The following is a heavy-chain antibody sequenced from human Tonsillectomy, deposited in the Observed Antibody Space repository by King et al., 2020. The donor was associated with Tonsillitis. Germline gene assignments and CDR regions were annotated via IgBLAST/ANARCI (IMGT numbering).Heavy chain of an antibody. CDR1: GGSISSSSYY. CDR3: ARQVQQLVPDY. J-gene: IGHJ4*02. CDR2: IYYSGST. D-gene: IGHD6-13*01. V-gene: IGHV4-39*01. Sequence: LQLQESGPGLVKPSETLSLTCTVSGGSISSSSYYWGWIRQPPGKGLEWIGSIYYSGSTYYNPSLKSRVTISVDTSKNQFSLKLSSVTAADTAVYYCARQVQQLVPDYWGQGTLVTVSS.